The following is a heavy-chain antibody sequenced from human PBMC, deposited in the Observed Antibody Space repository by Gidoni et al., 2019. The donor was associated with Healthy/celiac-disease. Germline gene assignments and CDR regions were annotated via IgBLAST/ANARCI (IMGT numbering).Heavy chain of an antibody. CDR3: TAIGSGSHY. J-gene: IGHJ4*02. CDR1: GFTFSGSA. CDR2: IRSKANSYAT. V-gene: IGHV3-73*02. D-gene: IGHD3-10*01. Sequence: EVQLVESGGGLVQPGGSLHLPCAASGFTFSGSAMHWVRQASGKGLGWVGRIRSKANSYATAYAASVKGRFTISRDDSKNTAYLQMNSLKTEDTAVYYCTAIGSGSHYWGQGTLVTVSS.